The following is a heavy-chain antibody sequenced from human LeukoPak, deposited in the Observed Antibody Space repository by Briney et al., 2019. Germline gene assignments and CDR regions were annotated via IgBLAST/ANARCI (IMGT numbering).Heavy chain of an antibody. CDR1: GYTFTGYY. CDR3: AREGAAAEDVNWFDP. J-gene: IGHJ5*02. CDR2: INPNSGNT. Sequence: ASVKVSSKASGYTFTGYYMHWVRQAPGQGLEWMGWINPNSGNTHYGQKFQDRVTMTRDTSISTAYMELNSLGSDDTAVYYCAREGAAAEDVNWFDPWGQGTLVTVSS. D-gene: IGHD6-25*01. V-gene: IGHV1-2*02.